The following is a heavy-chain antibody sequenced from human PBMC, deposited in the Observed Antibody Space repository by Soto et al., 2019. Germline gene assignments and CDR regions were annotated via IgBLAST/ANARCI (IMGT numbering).Heavy chain of an antibody. CDR2: XNAGNGNT. V-gene: IGHV1-3*01. D-gene: IGHD2-2*01. CDR1: GYTFTNYA. CDR3: ARGHLAVVPVASWFYYMDV. J-gene: IGHJ6*03. Sequence: QVQLVQSGAEVEKPGASVKVSCKASGYTFTNYAVHWVRQAPXQXXXXXXXXNAGNGNTRFSQNLQGRVTITRDTSARTVYMELSSLRSEDTAVYYCARGHLAVVPVASWFYYMDVWGKGTTVTVSS.